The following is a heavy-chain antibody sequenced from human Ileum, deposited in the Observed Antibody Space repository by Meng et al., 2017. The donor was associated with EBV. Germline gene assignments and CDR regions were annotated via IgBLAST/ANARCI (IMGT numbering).Heavy chain of an antibody. CDR2: MYYSGST. V-gene: IGHV4-39*07. CDR3: ATRVAAVKYYFDY. D-gene: IGHD6-19*01. CDR1: GGSISNENDY. Sequence: QRKLQGSGPGLVKPSETLSLTCTVSGGSISNENDYWGWIRQPPGKGLEWIGSMYYSGSTYYNPSLKSRVTMSLDTSKNQFSLQLTSVTAADTALYYCATRVAAVKYYFDYWGQGTLVTVSS. J-gene: IGHJ4*02.